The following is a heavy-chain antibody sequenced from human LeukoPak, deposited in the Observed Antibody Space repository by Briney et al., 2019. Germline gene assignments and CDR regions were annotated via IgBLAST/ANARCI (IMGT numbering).Heavy chain of an antibody. CDR2: INPNNGGT. CDR1: GDTFTDYY. Sequence: ASVRVSCKASGDTFTDYYLHWVRQAPGQGGEWMGWINPNNGGTNYTQKFQGTVTMTRDTSISTAYMELSRLRSDDTAVYYCASLGSGSYLVDYWGQGTLVTVSS. D-gene: IGHD1-26*01. CDR3: ASLGSGSYLVDY. J-gene: IGHJ4*02. V-gene: IGHV1-2*02.